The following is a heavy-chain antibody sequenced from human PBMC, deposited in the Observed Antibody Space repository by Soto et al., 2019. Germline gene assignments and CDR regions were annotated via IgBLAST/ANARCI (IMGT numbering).Heavy chain of an antibody. D-gene: IGHD4-4*01. CDR2: ISNSGST. CDR1: GASISSGSYY. V-gene: IGHV4-31*03. CDR3: ARAVYSNHVY. Sequence: QVQLQESGPGLVKPSQTLSLTCTVSGASISSGSYYWSWIRQLPGKGLEWIGYISNSGSTYYNPSLKSRVTISVDTSKNQFSLRLSSVTAADTAVYYCARAVYSNHVYWGQGTLVTVSS. J-gene: IGHJ4*02.